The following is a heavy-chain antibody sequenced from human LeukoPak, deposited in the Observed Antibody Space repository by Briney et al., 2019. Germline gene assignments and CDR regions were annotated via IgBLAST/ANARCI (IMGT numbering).Heavy chain of an antibody. J-gene: IGHJ4*02. CDR2: IGGSGTRT. V-gene: IGHV3-23*01. CDR3: AKDSHWILFDD. D-gene: IGHD2-2*03. Sequence: GGSLRLSCSASGFTFTTYGMNWVRQAPGKGLEWVSGIGGSGTRTYYADSVKGRFTISRDDSKNTLYLQMNSLRDEDTAVYYCAKDSHWILFDDWGQGTLVTVSS. CDR1: GFTFTTYG.